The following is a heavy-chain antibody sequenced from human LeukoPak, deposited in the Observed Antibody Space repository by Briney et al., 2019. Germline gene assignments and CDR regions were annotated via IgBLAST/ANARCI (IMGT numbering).Heavy chain of an antibody. Sequence: SQTLSLTCAISGDSVSSNSAAWNWIRQFPSRGLEWLGRTYYRSKWYNDYAVSVKSRITINLDTSKNQFSLQLNSVTPEDTAVYYCVRDDGIGLDAFDIWGQGTMVTVSS. V-gene: IGHV6-1*01. J-gene: IGHJ3*02. CDR1: GDSVSSNSAA. D-gene: IGHD1-14*01. CDR2: TYYRSKWYN. CDR3: VRDDGIGLDAFDI.